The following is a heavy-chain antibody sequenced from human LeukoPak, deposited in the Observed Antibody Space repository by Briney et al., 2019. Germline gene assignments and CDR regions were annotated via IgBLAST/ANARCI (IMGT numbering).Heavy chain of an antibody. CDR3: ARGKKYYDFWSGFNWFDP. CDR1: GGSFSGYY. CDR2: INHSGST. D-gene: IGHD3-3*01. Sequence: SETLSLTCAVYGGSFSGYYWSWIRQPPGKGLEWIGEINHSGSTNYNPSLKSRVTISVDTSKNQFSLKLSSVTAADTAVYYCARGKKYYDFWSGFNWFDPWGQGTLVTVSS. V-gene: IGHV4-34*01. J-gene: IGHJ5*02.